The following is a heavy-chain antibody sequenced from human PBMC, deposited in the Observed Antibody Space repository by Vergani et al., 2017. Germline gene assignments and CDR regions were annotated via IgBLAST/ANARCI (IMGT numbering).Heavy chain of an antibody. V-gene: IGHV1-46*03. CDR1: GYTFSNYY. Sequence: QVQVVQSGAEVKKSGASVKVSCKTSGYTFSNYYMHWVRQAPGQGLEWMGIINPNGGHTNYAQKFQGRVTMTRDTSTRTVYMELSSLRSEDTAIYYCARGDYGILTGYRYLGQGTLVTVSA. D-gene: IGHD3-9*01. CDR2: INPNGGHT. J-gene: IGHJ4*02. CDR3: ARGDYGILTGYRY.